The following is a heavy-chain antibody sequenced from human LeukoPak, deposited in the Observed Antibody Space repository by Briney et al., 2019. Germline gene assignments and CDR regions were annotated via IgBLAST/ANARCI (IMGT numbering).Heavy chain of an antibody. V-gene: IGHV1-46*01. J-gene: IGHJ4*02. CDR2: INPSGGST. CDR3: ARDAYGEMATIPAY. D-gene: IGHD5-24*01. CDR1: GYTFTSYY. Sequence: ASVKVSCKASGYTFTSYYMHWVRHPPTQGLEWMRIINPSGGSTSYAQKFQRRVTMTRATSTSRVYMELSSLRSEDTAVYYCARDAYGEMATIPAYWGQGTLVTVSS.